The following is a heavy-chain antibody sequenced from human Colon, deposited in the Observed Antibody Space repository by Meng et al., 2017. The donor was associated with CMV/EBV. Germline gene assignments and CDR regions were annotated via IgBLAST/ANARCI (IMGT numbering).Heavy chain of an antibody. CDR2: IWYDGSKQ. D-gene: IGHD3-22*01. Sequence: GGSLRLSCKASGFIFNNFAMYWVRQAPGKGLEWVTVIWYDGSKQYYADSVRDRFTISRDNSNNTLYLQMNSLRAEDTALYYCARAENLYDSSGPIDTWGQGTLVTVSS. CDR3: ARAENLYDSSGPIDT. CDR1: GFIFNNFA. V-gene: IGHV3-33*01. J-gene: IGHJ1*01.